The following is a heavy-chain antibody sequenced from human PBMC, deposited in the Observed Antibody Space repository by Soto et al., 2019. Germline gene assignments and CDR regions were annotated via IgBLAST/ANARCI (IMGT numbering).Heavy chain of an antibody. D-gene: IGHD3-10*01. Sequence: QVQLVQSGAEVKKPGSSVKVSCKTSGGTFRTSAISWVRQAPGQGLEWMGGIMPVFPTPDYAQKFKGRVTITADESTSTAYMELSSLRSEDTAVYYCARDKDRQQFGGNYYYIMDVWGQGTTVTVSS. J-gene: IGHJ6*01. V-gene: IGHV1-69*12. CDR3: ARDKDRQQFGGNYYYIMDV. CDR2: IMPVFPTP. CDR1: GGTFRTSA.